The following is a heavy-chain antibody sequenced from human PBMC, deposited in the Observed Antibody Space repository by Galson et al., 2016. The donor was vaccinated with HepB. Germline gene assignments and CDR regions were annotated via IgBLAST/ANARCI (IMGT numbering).Heavy chain of an antibody. J-gene: IGHJ4*02. CDR2: ISYDGRNE. CDR3: AKGWVEWLVQDHFDH. Sequence: SLRLSCAASGFTFNKYGMHWVRQAPDKGLEWVAVISYDGRNEYYGDSVKGRFTVSRDNSKNTVYLQMNSLRGEDTAVYYCAKGWVEWLVQDHFDHWGQGILVTVSP. V-gene: IGHV3-30*18. CDR1: GFTFNKYG. D-gene: IGHD3-3*01.